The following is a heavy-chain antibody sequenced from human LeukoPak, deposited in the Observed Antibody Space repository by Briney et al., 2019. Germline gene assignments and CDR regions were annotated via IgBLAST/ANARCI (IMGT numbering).Heavy chain of an antibody. CDR1: GGTFSSYA. Sequence: ASVKVSCKASGGTFSSYAISWVQQAPGQGLEWMGGIIPIFGTANYAQKFQGRVTITADESTSTAYMELSSLRSEDTAVYYRAREGGYSYAFDPWGQGTLVTVSP. D-gene: IGHD5-18*01. CDR2: IIPIFGTA. J-gene: IGHJ5*02. V-gene: IGHV1-69*01. CDR3: AREGGYSYAFDP.